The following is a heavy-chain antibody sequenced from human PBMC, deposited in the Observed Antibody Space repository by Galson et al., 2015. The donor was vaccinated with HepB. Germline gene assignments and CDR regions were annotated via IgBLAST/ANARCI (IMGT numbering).Heavy chain of an antibody. V-gene: IGHV1-2*02. J-gene: IGHJ5*02. Sequence: SVKVSCKASGYTFTGYYMHWVRQAPGQGLEWMGWINPNSGGTNYAQKFQGRVTMTRDTSISTAYMELSRLRSDDTAVYYCARTSSSWYGANWFDPWGQGTLVTVSS. CDR3: ARTSSSWYGANWFDP. CDR2: INPNSGGT. CDR1: GYTFTGYY. D-gene: IGHD6-13*01.